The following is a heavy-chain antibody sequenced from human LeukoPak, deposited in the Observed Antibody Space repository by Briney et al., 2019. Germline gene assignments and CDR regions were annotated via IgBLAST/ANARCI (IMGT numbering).Heavy chain of an antibody. CDR2: IKSKTDGGTT. D-gene: IGHD3-16*02. CDR1: GFIFSTAW. V-gene: IGHV3-15*01. CDR3: STDNLDYDYVWGTYREVNYFDY. J-gene: IGHJ4*02. Sequence: TGGSLRLSCADSGFIFSTAWMSWVRQAPGKGLEWVGRIKSKTDGGTTDYAAPVKGRFTISRDDSKNTVYLQMNNLKNEDTGVYYCSTDNLDYDYVWGTYREVNYFDYWGQGTLVTVSS.